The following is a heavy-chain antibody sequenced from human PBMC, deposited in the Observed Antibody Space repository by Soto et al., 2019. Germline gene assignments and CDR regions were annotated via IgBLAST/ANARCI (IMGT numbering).Heavy chain of an antibody. Sequence: GGSLRLSCAGSGFSFGSYALSWVRQAPGKGLEWVSTISGSDGKTFYADSVKGRFSISRDTSQNTLYLQMNSLRAGDTAIYYCARWSYLDYWGQGTRVTVSS. CDR3: ARWSYLDY. V-gene: IGHV3-23*01. CDR1: GFSFGSYA. CDR2: ISGSDGKT. J-gene: IGHJ4*02. D-gene: IGHD3-3*01.